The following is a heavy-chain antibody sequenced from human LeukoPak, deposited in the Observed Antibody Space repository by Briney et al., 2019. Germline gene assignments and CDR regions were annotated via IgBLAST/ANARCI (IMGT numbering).Heavy chain of an antibody. V-gene: IGHV1-69*05. CDR2: IIPIFGTA. J-gene: IGHJ6*04. CDR3: ARLRENWSGWGTTTGDV. D-gene: IGHD3-3*01. CDR1: GGTFSSYA. Sequence: SVKVSCKASGGTFSSYAISWVRQAPGQGLEWMGRIIPIFGTANYAQKFQGRVTITTDESTGTAYMELSSLRSEDTVVYYCARLRENWSGWGTTTGDVWGKGTTVTVSS.